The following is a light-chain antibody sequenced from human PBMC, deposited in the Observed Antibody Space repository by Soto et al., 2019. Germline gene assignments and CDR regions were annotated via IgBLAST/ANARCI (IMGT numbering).Light chain of an antibody. J-gene: IGKJ4*01. CDR2: TGS. CDR1: QGISNW. V-gene: IGKV1-12*01. CDR3: QQANSFPLT. Sequence: DIQMTQSPSSVSASVGDSVSITCRASQGISNWLAWYQQKPGRAPKLLIYTGSSLQSGVPSRFSGTGAGTDFTLTISSLQPEDVATYYWQQANSFPLTFGGGTKVEIK.